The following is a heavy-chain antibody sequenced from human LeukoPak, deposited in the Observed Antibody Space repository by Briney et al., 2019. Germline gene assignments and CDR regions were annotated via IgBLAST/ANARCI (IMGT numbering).Heavy chain of an antibody. J-gene: IGHJ5*02. Sequence: ASVKVSCKASGYTFTGNYLHWVRQAPGQGLEWMGWISPNSGGTNYAQKFQGRVTMTEDTSTDTAYMELSSLRSEDTAVYYCATLALGGYYDSSGYYYNWFDPWGQGTLVTVSS. CDR1: GYTFTGNY. CDR2: ISPNSGGT. V-gene: IGHV1-2*02. CDR3: ATLALGGYYDSSGYYYNWFDP. D-gene: IGHD3-22*01.